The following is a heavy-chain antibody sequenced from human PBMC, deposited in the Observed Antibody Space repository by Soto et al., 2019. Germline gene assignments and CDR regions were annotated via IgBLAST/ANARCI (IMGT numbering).Heavy chain of an antibody. CDR1: GYTFTGYY. J-gene: IGHJ5*02. D-gene: IGHD3-3*01. CDR2: INPNSGGT. V-gene: IGHV1-2*04. CDR3: ARDREHYDFWSGNWFDP. Sequence: ASVKVSCKASGYTFTGYYMHWVRQAPGQGLEWMGWINPNSGGTNYAQKFQGWVTMTRDTSISTAYMELSRLRSEDTAVYYCARDREHYDFWSGNWFDPWGQGTLVTVSS.